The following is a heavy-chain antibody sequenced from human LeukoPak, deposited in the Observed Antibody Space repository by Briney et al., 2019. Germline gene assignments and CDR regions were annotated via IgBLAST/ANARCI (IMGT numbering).Heavy chain of an antibody. CDR1: GYTFTGYY. J-gene: IGHJ4*02. V-gene: IGHV1-2*02. Sequence: VASVEVSCKASGYTFTGYYMHWVRQAPGQGLEWMGWINPNSGGTNYAQKFQGRVTMTRDTSISTAYMELSRLRSDDTAVYYCARDCSGGSCYVDWGQGTLVTVSS. CDR3: ARDCSGGSCYVD. CDR2: INPNSGGT. D-gene: IGHD2-15*01.